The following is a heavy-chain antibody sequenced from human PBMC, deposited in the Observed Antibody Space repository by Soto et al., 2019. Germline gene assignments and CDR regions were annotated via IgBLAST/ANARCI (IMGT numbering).Heavy chain of an antibody. D-gene: IGHD3-3*01. CDR2: ISYDGSNK. CDR1: GFTFSSYA. Sequence: LRLSCAASGFTFSSYAMHWVRQAPGKGLEWVAVISYDGSNKYYADSVKGRFTISRDNSKNTLYLQMNSLRAEDTAVYYCARDSPEGYFWSGYYTNYGMDVWGQGTTVTVSS. CDR3: ARDSPEGYFWSGYYTNYGMDV. J-gene: IGHJ6*02. V-gene: IGHV3-30-3*01.